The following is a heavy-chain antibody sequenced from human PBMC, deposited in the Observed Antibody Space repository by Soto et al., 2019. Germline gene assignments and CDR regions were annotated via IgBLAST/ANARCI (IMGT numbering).Heavy chain of an antibody. J-gene: IGHJ6*03. D-gene: IGHD2-2*01. V-gene: IGHV5-51*01. CDR3: ARHETDYCSSTSCYYYYYMDV. CDR2: IYPGDSDT. CDR1: GYSFTSYW. Sequence: PGESLKISCRGSGYSFTSYWIGWVRQMPGKGLEWMGIIYPGDSDTRYSPSFQGQVTISADKSISTAYLQWSSLKASDTAMYYCARHETDYCSSTSCYYYYYMDVSAKGTTVTVSS.